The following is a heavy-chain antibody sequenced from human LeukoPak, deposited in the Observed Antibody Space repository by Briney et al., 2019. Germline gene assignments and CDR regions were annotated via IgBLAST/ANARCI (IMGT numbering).Heavy chain of an antibody. V-gene: IGHV3-7*01. CDR3: ARTDSGNLGYFDY. CDR1: GFTFSSNW. Sequence: GGSLRLSCAASGFTFSSNWMSWVRQAPGKGLEWVANINQDGSVKHYVDAVKGRFTISRDNAENSLCLQMDSLRAEDTAVYYCARTDSGNLGYFDYWGQGTLVSVSS. J-gene: IGHJ4*02. CDR2: INQDGSVK. D-gene: IGHD1-26*01.